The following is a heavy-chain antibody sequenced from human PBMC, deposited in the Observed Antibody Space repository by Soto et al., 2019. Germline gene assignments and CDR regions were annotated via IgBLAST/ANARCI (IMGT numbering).Heavy chain of an antibody. D-gene: IGHD2-2*01. CDR1: GVNFSTHG. Sequence: PWGSLRLSCAASGVNFSTHGMNWVRQAPGKGLEWISYITSSDVTMYADSVKGRFTISRDNAKNSLYLQMNSLRAEDTAVYFCVGEVGFQLIYWGQGTLVTVSS. V-gene: IGHV3-48*01. J-gene: IGHJ4*02. CDR2: ITSSDVTM. CDR3: VGEVGFQLIY.